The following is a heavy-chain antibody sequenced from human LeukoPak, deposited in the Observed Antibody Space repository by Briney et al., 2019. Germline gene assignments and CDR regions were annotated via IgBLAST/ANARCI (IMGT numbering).Heavy chain of an antibody. CDR3: TSGPFSYYYDSSGYYYNIDY. D-gene: IGHD3-22*01. V-gene: IGHV3-73*01. J-gene: IGHJ4*02. CDR1: GFSFSSHY. Sequence: GGSLRLSCAASGFSFSSHYMHWVRQASGKGLEWVGRIRSKANSYATAYAASVKGRFTISRDDSKNTAYLQMNSLKTEDTAVYYCTSGPFSYYYDSSGYYYNIDYWGQGTLVTVSS. CDR2: IRSKANSYAT.